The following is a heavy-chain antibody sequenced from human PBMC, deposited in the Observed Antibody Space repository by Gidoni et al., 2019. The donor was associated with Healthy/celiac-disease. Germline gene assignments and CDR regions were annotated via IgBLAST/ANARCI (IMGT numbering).Heavy chain of an antibody. CDR1: GGSFSGYY. D-gene: IGHD3-22*01. CDR3: ARDQPRYYYDSSGYSKFGSWFDP. Sequence: QVQLQQWGAGLLKPSETLSLTCAVYGGSFSGYYWSWIRQPPGKGLEWIGEINHSGSTNYNPSLKSRVTISVDTSKNQFSLKLSSVTAADTAVYYCARDQPRYYYDSSGYSKFGSWFDPWGQGTLVTVSS. CDR2: INHSGST. V-gene: IGHV4-34*01. J-gene: IGHJ5*02.